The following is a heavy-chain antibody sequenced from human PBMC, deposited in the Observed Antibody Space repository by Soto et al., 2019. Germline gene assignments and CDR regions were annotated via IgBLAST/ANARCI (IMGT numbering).Heavy chain of an antibody. CDR1: GFTFSSYA. V-gene: IGHV3-30-3*01. CDR3: ARDVEIGSSKNHHSSRGTDF. CDR2: ISYDGSNK. J-gene: IGHJ6*02. Sequence: QPGGSLRLSCAASGFTFSSYAMHWVRQAPGKGLEWVAVISYDGSNKYYADSVKGRFTISRDNSKNTLYLQMNSLRAEDTAVYYCARDVEIGSSKNHHSSRGTDFWGQAPSGT. D-gene: IGHD1-26*01.